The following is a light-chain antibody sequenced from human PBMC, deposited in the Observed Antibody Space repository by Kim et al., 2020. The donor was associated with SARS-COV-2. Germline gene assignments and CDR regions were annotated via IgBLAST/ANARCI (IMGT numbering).Light chain of an antibody. V-gene: IGKV1-39*01. Sequence: DIQMTQSPSSLSASVGYRVTITCRASQSISTYVHWYQQKPGKAPKLLIYGASNLPSGVPSRFSGSGSETDFTLTISTLQPEDFGTYYCQQGYSTFGQGTKLEIK. CDR2: GAS. CDR3: QQGYST. CDR1: QSISTY. J-gene: IGKJ2*01.